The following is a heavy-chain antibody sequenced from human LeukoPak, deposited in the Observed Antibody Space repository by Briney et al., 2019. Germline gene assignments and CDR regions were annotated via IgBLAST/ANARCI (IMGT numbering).Heavy chain of an antibody. CDR1: GGSFRGYY. CDR3: ATRAEAVAGTWFDP. CDR2: INHSGST. Sequence: SETLSLTCDVYGGSFRGYYWSWIRQPPGKGLEWIGEINHSGSTNYNPSLKSRVTISVDTSKNQFSLKLSSVTAADTAVYYCATRAEAVAGTWFDPWGQGTLVTVSS. D-gene: IGHD6-19*01. V-gene: IGHV4-34*01. J-gene: IGHJ5*02.